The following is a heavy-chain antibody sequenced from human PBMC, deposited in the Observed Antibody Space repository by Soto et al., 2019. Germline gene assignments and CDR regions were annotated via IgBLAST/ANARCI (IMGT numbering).Heavy chain of an antibody. D-gene: IGHD3-10*01. Sequence: QVQLVESGGGVVQPGRSPRLSCAASGFTFSSYGMHWVRQPPGKGLEWVAVIWYDGSNKYYADSVKGRFTISRDNSKNTLYLQMNSLRAEDTAVYYCAREDYGSGSFDYWGQGTLVTVSS. J-gene: IGHJ4*02. CDR1: GFTFSSYG. CDR3: AREDYGSGSFDY. CDR2: IWYDGSNK. V-gene: IGHV3-33*01.